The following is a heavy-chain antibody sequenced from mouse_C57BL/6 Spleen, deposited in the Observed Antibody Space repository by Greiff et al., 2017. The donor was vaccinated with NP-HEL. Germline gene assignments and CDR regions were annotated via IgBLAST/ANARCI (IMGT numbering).Heavy chain of an antibody. CDR3: ARDGTWYFDV. CDR1: GYSITSGYD. Sequence: VQLKESGPGMVKPSQSLSLTCTVTGYSITSGYDWHWIRHFPGNKLEWMGYISYSGSTNYNPSLKSRISITHDTSKNHFFLKLNSVTTEDTATYYCARDGTWYFDVWGTGTTVTVSS. J-gene: IGHJ1*03. CDR2: ISYSGST. D-gene: IGHD4-1*01. V-gene: IGHV3-1*01.